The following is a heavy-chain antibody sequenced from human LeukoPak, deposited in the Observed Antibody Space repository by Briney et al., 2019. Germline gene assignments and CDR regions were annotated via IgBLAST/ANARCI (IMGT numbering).Heavy chain of an antibody. CDR2: ISGSGGGT. CDR3: AKRGVVIRVILVGFHKEAYYFDS. D-gene: IGHD3-22*01. CDR1: GITLSNYA. J-gene: IGHJ4*02. V-gene: IGHV3-23*01. Sequence: PGGSLRLSCAVSGITLSNYAMSWVRQAPGEGLEWVAGISGSGGGTHYADSEKGRFTISRDNPKNTLYLQMNNLRAGDTAVYFCAKRGVVIRVILVGFHKEAYYFDSWGQGALVTVSS.